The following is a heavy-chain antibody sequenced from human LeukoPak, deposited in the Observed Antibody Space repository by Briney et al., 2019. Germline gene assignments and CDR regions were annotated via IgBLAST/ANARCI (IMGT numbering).Heavy chain of an antibody. J-gene: IGHJ4*02. CDR1: GFTFSSYA. Sequence: PGGSLRLSCAASGFTFSSYAMHWVRQAPGKGLEWVAVISYDGSNKYYADSVKGRFTISRDNSKNTLYLQMNSLRAEDTAVYYCASDIVVVPAARSGLFDYWGQGTLVTVSS. D-gene: IGHD2-2*01. CDR2: ISYDGSNK. V-gene: IGHV3-30-3*01. CDR3: ASDIVVVPAARSGLFDY.